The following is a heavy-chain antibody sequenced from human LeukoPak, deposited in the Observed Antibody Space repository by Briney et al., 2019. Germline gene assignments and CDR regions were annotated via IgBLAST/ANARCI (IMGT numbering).Heavy chain of an antibody. V-gene: IGHV3-23*01. CDR1: GFTFSTYA. CDR3: ARVAGTKCFDY. J-gene: IGHJ4*02. CDR2: ISGSGGST. D-gene: IGHD6-19*01. Sequence: GGSLRLSCAASGFTFSTYAVSWVRQAPGKGLEWVSSISGSGGSTSYADSVRGRFTISRDNSKNTLYLQMNSLRAEDTAIYYCARVAGTKCFDYWGQGTLVTVSS.